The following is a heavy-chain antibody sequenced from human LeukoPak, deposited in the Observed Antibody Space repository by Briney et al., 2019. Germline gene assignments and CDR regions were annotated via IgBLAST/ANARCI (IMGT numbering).Heavy chain of an antibody. CDR1: GVTFSGSA. V-gene: IGHV3-73*01. CDR2: IRSKANSYAT. CDR3: TRPHYVSSGYYYAFDY. Sequence: GGSLRLSCAASGVTFSGSAMHWVRQASGKGLEWVCRIRSKANSYATAYAASVKGRFTISRDDSKNTAYLQMNSLKTEDTAVYYCTRPHYVSSGYYYAFDYWGQGTLVTVSS. D-gene: IGHD3-22*01. J-gene: IGHJ4*02.